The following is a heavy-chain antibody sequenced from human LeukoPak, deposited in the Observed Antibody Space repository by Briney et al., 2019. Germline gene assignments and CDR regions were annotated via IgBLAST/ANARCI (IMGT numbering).Heavy chain of an antibody. J-gene: IGHJ6*02. Sequence: PGGSLRLSCSASGFQFSSFWMHWVRQAPGKGLVWVSRINLDGRGTTYADSVKGRFTISRDNSKNTLYLQMNSLRAEDTAVYYCARVPYYYDSSGYPGSYYYYGMDVWGQGTLVTVSS. CDR3: ARVPYYYDSSGYPGSYYYYGMDV. CDR2: INLDGRGT. D-gene: IGHD3-22*01. V-gene: IGHV3-74*01. CDR1: GFQFSSFW.